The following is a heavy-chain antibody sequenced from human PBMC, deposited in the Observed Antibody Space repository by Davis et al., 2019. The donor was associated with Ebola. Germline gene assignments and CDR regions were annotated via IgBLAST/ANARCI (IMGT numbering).Heavy chain of an antibody. Sequence: SVTVPRKPSGYTFTTYGLNWVRQAPGQGLEWMGWISAHSGDTNYSQKLQARVTMTTDTSTSTAYMELRSLRSDDTAVIYCARVVGPPPYYCDYWGQGTLVTVSS. CDR3: ARVVGPPPYYCDY. J-gene: IGHJ4*02. V-gene: IGHV1-18*01. CDR2: ISAHSGDT. CDR1: GYTFTTYG. D-gene: IGHD1-26*01.